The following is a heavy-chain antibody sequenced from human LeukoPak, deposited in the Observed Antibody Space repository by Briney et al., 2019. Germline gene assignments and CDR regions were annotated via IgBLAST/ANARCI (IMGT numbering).Heavy chain of an antibody. Sequence: GESLKISCQGSGYSFTSYWIGWVRQMPGTGLELMGVIYPGDSDTRYSPSFQGQVTISADKSISTAYLQWSSLKASDTAMYYCARLMGPASSSKGNIDYWGQGTLVTVSS. D-gene: IGHD6-6*01. V-gene: IGHV5-51*01. CDR3: ARLMGPASSSKGNIDY. CDR1: GYSFTSYW. CDR2: IYPGDSDT. J-gene: IGHJ4*02.